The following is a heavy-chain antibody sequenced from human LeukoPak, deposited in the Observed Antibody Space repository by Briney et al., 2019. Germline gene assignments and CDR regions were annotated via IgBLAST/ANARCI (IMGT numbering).Heavy chain of an antibody. J-gene: IGHJ4*02. CDR2: ISSSSSYI. Sequence: GGSLRLSCAASGFTFSSYSMNWVRQAPGKGLEWVSSISSSSSYIYYADSLKGRFTISRDNAKKSVYLQMNSLRAEDTAVYYCARGGTSGYSSSLHFWGGNYYFDYWGQGTLVTVSS. CDR3: ARGGTSGYSSSLHFWGGNYYFDY. D-gene: IGHD6-13*01. V-gene: IGHV3-21*01. CDR1: GFTFSSYS.